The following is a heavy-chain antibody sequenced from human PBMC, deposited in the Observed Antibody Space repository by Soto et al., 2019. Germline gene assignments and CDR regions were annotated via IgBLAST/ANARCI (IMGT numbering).Heavy chain of an antibody. V-gene: IGHV1-8*01. Sequence: ASVKVSCKASGYTFTSYDINWVRQATGQGLEWMGWMNPNSGNTGYAQKFQGRVTMTRNTSISTAYMELSSLRSEDTAVYYCARRHKPGYDFWRGYPLGGGMDVWGQGTTVTVSS. D-gene: IGHD3-3*01. CDR3: ARRHKPGYDFWRGYPLGGGMDV. CDR1: GYTFTSYD. J-gene: IGHJ6*02. CDR2: MNPNSGNT.